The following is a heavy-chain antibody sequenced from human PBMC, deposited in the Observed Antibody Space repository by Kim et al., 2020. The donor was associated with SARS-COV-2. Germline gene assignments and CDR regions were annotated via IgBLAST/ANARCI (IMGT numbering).Heavy chain of an antibody. CDR1: GFTFDDYA. D-gene: IGHD5-18*01. Sequence: GGSLRLSCAASGFTFDDYAMHWVRQAPGKGLEWVSGISWNSGSIGYADSVKGRFTISRDNAKNSLYLQMNSLRAEDTALYYCAKDIGVGTATDPNALNGNYFDYWGQGTLVTVSS. J-gene: IGHJ4*02. CDR2: ISWNSGSI. V-gene: IGHV3-9*01. CDR3: AKDIGVGTATDPNALNGNYFDY.